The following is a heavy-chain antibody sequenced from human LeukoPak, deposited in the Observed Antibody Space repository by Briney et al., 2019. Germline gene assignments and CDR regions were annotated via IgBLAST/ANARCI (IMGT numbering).Heavy chain of an antibody. CDR2: MNPNSGNT. CDR3: ARGRDYDILTGYYYYYYYYYMDV. CDR1: GYTFTSYD. J-gene: IGHJ6*03. V-gene: IGHV1-8*01. Sequence: ASVKVSCKASGYTFTSYDINWVRQATGQGLEWMGWMNPNSGNTGYAQKFQGRVTMTRNTSISTAYMELSSLRSEDTAVYYYARGRDYDILTGYYYYYYYYYMDVWGKGTTVTISS. D-gene: IGHD3-9*01.